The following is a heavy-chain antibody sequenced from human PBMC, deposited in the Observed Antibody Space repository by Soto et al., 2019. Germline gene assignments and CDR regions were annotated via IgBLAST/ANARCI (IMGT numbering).Heavy chain of an antibody. V-gene: IGHV3-30-3*01. CDR2: ISYDGSNK. CDR3: AREMLGRAATVGYYYYGMDV. CDR1: GFTFSSYA. D-gene: IGHD2-15*01. J-gene: IGHJ6*02. Sequence: QVQLVESGGGVVQPGRSLRLSCAASGFTFSSYAMHWVRQAPGKGLEWVAVISYDGSNKYYADSVKGRFTISRDNSKNTLYMQMNSLRAEDTAVYYCAREMLGRAATVGYYYYGMDVWGQGTTVTVSS.